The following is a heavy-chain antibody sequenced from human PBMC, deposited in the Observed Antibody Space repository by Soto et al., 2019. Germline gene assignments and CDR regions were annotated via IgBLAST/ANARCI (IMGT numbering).Heavy chain of an antibody. CDR1: GYSFTTYW. CDR3: ARHCSSTTCRYYYGMDV. D-gene: IGHD2-2*01. V-gene: IGHV5-10-1*01. CDR2: IDPTGSYV. J-gene: IGHJ6*02. Sequence: PGESVKISCKGSGYSFTTYWINWVRQMPGKGLEWMGKIDPTGSYVNYSPSFQGHVTISSDKSISTTYLQWSTLMASDTATYYCARHCSSTTCRYYYGMDVWGQGTTVTVSS.